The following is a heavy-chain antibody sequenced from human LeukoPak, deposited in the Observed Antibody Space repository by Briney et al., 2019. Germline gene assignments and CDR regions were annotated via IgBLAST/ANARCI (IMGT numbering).Heavy chain of an antibody. CDR3: ASSSIRYCSSTSYALPFDY. CDR1: GFTVSSNY. CDR2: IYSGGST. J-gene: IGHJ4*02. V-gene: IGHV3-53*01. Sequence: PGGSLRLSCAASGFTVSSNYMSWVRQAPGKGLEWVSVIYSGGSTYYADSVKGRFTISRDNSKNTLYLQMNSLRAEDTAVYYCASSSIRYCSSTSYALPFDYWGQGTLVTVSS. D-gene: IGHD2-2*01.